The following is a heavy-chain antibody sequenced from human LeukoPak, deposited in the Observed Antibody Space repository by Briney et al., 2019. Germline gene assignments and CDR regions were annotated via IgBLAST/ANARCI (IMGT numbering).Heavy chain of an antibody. CDR3: ARRRGIQLWSAFDY. CDR2: INHSGST. V-gene: IGHV4-34*01. D-gene: IGHD5-18*01. CDR1: GGSFSGYY. J-gene: IGHJ4*02. Sequence: SETLSLTCAAYGGSFSGYYWSWIRQPPGKGLEWIGEINHSGSTNYNPSLKSRVTISVDTSKNQFSLKLSSVTAADTAVYYCARRRGIQLWSAFDYWGQGTLVTVSS.